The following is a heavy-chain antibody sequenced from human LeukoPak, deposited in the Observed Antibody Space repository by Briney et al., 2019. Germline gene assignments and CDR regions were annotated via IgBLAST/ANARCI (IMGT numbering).Heavy chain of an antibody. J-gene: IGHJ3*02. Sequence: GGSLRLSCAASGFTFDDYGMSWVRQAPGRGLEWVSGINWNGGSTGYADSVKGRFTISRDNAKNSLYLQMNSLRAEDTALYYCAREMYASGWLNAFDIWGQGTMVTVSS. V-gene: IGHV3-20*04. CDR3: AREMYASGWLNAFDI. D-gene: IGHD6-19*01. CDR1: GFTFDDYG. CDR2: INWNGGST.